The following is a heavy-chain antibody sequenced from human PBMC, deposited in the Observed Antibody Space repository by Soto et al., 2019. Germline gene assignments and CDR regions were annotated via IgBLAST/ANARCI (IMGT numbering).Heavy chain of an antibody. CDR3: ARDPSNAIGWQWLELAYMDV. D-gene: IGHD6-19*01. V-gene: IGHV3-74*01. Sequence: GGSLRLSCAASGFTFSSYWMHWVRQAPGKGLVWVSRINSDGSSTSYADSVKGRFTISRDNAKNTLYLQMNSLRAEDTAVYYCARDPSNAIGWQWLELAYMDVWGKGTTVTVSS. CDR1: GFTFSSYW. CDR2: INSDGSST. J-gene: IGHJ6*03.